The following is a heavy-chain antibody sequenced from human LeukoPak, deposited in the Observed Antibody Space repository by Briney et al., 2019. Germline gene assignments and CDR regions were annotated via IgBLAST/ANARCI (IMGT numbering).Heavy chain of an antibody. CDR2: IVGDGSYT. CDR3: ARGGSNSHAFDV. V-gene: IGHV3-74*01. Sequence: GGSLRLSCAASRFTFNSYWMHWVRQAPGKGLVWVSRIVGDGSYTNYADSVKGRFTISRDNAKNTLFLQMNSLRAEDTAVYYCARGGSNSHAFDVWGLGTMVTVSS. J-gene: IGHJ3*01. D-gene: IGHD5-24*01. CDR1: RFTFNSYW.